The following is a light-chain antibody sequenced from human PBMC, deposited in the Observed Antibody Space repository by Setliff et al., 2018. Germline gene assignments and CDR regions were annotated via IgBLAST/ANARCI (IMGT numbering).Light chain of an antibody. V-gene: IGLV1-40*01. CDR3: QSYDSSLSGYG. CDR2: ANN. CDR1: SFNIGARYD. Sequence: QSVLAQPPSVSGAPGQTVTISCTGSSFNIGARYDVQWYQQLPGTAPKLLIYANNNRPSGVPDRFSGSKSGTSASLAISGLQADDEADYYCQSYDSSLSGYGFGTGTKVTVL. J-gene: IGLJ1*01.